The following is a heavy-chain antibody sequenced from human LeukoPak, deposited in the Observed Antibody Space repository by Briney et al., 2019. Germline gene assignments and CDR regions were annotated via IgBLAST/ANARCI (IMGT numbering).Heavy chain of an antibody. D-gene: IGHD1-7*01. V-gene: IGHV3-23*01. CDR3: ARAHNWKYGSFDF. CDR2: INNSGGST. J-gene: IGHJ4*02. Sequence: GGSLRLSCAASGFTFSSYAMNWVRQAPGKGLAWVSGINNSGGSTYYADSVKGRFTISRDNSKNSLYLQMNSLRAEDTAVYYCARAHNWKYGSFDFWGQGTLVSVFS. CDR1: GFTFSSYA.